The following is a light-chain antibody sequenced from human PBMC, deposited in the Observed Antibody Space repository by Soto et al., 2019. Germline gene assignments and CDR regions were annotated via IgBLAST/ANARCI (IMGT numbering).Light chain of an antibody. Sequence: DIQMTQSPSTLSASVGDRVCITCRASQSISRQLAWYQQKPGKAPNLLIYQASNLETGVPSRFTGRGSGTDFTLTISSMQPDDLATYYSLQYQSYWTFGQGTKVEVK. CDR2: QAS. V-gene: IGKV1-5*03. CDR3: LQYQSYWT. CDR1: QSISRQ. J-gene: IGKJ1*01.